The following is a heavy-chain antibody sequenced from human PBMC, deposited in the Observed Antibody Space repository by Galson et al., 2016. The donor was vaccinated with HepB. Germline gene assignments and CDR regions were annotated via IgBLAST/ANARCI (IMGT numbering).Heavy chain of an antibody. Sequence: SVKVSCKASGYTFTSYGTSWVRQAPGQGLEWMGWINAYNGNTKYAQNLQGRVTMTTDTTTSTAYRELRSLRSDDTAVYCCARDRGWELGYYYYYGMDVWGQGTTVTVSS. CDR2: INAYNGNT. D-gene: IGHD1-26*01. V-gene: IGHV1-18*04. CDR1: GYTFTSYG. J-gene: IGHJ6*02. CDR3: ARDRGWELGYYYYYGMDV.